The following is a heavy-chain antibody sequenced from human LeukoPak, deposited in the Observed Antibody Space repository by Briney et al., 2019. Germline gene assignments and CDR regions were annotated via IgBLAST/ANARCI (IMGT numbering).Heavy chain of an antibody. V-gene: IGHV3-48*03. D-gene: IGHD3-10*02. J-gene: IGHJ6*04. CDR3: AELGITMIGGI. Sequence: GGSLRLSCAASGFTFSSSAMNWVRQAPGKGLEWVSYISSSGSTIYYADSVKGRFTISRDNAKNSLYLQMNSLRAEDTAVYYCAELGITMIGGIWGKGTTVTISS. CDR1: GFTFSSSA. CDR2: ISSSGSTI.